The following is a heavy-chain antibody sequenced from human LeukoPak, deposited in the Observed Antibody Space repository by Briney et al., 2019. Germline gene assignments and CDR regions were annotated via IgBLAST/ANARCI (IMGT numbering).Heavy chain of an antibody. CDR1: GFTVSDNY. V-gene: IGHV3-53*01. D-gene: IGHD3-22*01. J-gene: IGHJ3*02. Sequence: GGSLRLSCAASGFTVSDNYTSWVRQAPGKGLEWVSAISGGGSTYYADSVKGRFIISRDNSKNTVYLQLNSLRAEDTAVYYCARGGDTIGSIRSPFDIWGQGTMATVSS. CDR3: ARGGDTIGSIRSPFDI. CDR2: ISGGGST.